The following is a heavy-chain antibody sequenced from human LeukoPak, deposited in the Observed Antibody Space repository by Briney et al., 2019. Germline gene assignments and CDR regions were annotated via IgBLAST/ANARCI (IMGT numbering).Heavy chain of an antibody. CDR3: ARVTYSNIFDY. CDR2: IYYSGST. CDR1: GGSISSYY. Sequence: SETLSLTCTVSGGSISSYYWSWIRQPPGKGLEWIGYIYYSGSTNYNPSLKSRVTISVDTSKNQFSLKLSSVTAADTAVYYCARVTYSNIFDYWGQGTLVTVSS. D-gene: IGHD6-13*01. J-gene: IGHJ4*02. V-gene: IGHV4-59*01.